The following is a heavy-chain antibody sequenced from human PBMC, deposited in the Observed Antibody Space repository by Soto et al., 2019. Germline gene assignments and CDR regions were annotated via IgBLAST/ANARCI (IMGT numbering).Heavy chain of an antibody. Sequence: GGSLRLSCAASGFTFSSYWMHWVRQAPGKGLVWVSRINSDGSSTSYADSVKGRFTISRDNAKNTLYLQMNSLRAEDTAVYYCARDGPGIAAAGTGIDYWGQGTLVTVS. J-gene: IGHJ4*02. V-gene: IGHV3-74*01. CDR2: INSDGSST. CDR1: GFTFSSYW. D-gene: IGHD6-13*01. CDR3: ARDGPGIAAAGTGIDY.